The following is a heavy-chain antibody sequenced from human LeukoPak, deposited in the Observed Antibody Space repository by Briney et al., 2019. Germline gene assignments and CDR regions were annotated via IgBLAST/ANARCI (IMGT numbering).Heavy chain of an antibody. CDR3: ATDAKDLDTITDFWSGPTN. CDR2: FDPEDGET. V-gene: IGHV1-24*01. D-gene: IGHD3-3*01. CDR1: GYTLTELS. Sequence: ATVKVSCKVSGYTLTELSMHWVRQAPGKGLEWMGGFDPEDGETIYAQKFQGRVTMTEDTSTDTAYMELSSLRSEDTAVYYCATDAKDLDTITDFWSGPTNWGQGTLVTVSS. J-gene: IGHJ4*02.